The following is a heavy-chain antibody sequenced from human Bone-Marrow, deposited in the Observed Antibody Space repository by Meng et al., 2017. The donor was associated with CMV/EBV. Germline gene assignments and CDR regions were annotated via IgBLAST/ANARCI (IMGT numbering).Heavy chain of an antibody. Sequence: VLLNPRVTCSLTLHVSGGPLRGHYWSWIRQPPGKGLGWMGEINQSGSTNSNPSLKSRVTISVDTSKTQFSLKLSSVTAADTAVYYCARGVDYYDSSGYYYWGQGTLVTVSS. D-gene: IGHD3-22*01. V-gene: IGHV4-34*01. CDR3: ARGVDYYDSSGYYY. CDR2: INQSGST. CDR1: GGPLRGHY. J-gene: IGHJ4*02.